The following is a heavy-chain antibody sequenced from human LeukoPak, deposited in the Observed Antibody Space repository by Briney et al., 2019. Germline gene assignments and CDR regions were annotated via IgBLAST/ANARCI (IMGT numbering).Heavy chain of an antibody. D-gene: IGHD6-19*01. J-gene: IGHJ4*02. Sequence: SLRLSCTASGFTFGDYAMNWFRQAPGQGLEWVGSSRSKAYGGTTEYAASVKGRFTISRDDSKNIAYLQMNSLKTEDTAVYYCGSGSGWYSPDYWGQGTLVTVSS. CDR1: GFTFGDYA. V-gene: IGHV3-49*03. CDR3: GSGSGWYSPDY. CDR2: SRSKAYGGTT.